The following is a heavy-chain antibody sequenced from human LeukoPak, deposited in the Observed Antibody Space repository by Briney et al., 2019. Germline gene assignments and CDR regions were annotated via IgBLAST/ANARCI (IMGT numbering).Heavy chain of an antibody. CDR3: ASPYSGYVGEKCNWFDP. CDR2: IKQDGSEK. CDR1: GFTFSSYW. V-gene: IGHV3-7*03. J-gene: IGHJ5*02. D-gene: IGHD5-12*01. Sequence: GGSLRLSCAASGFTFSSYWMSWVRQAPGKGLEWVANIKQDGSEKYYVDSVKGRFTISRDNAKNSLYLQMNSLRAEDTAVYYCASPYSGYVGEKCNWFDPWGQGTLVTVSS.